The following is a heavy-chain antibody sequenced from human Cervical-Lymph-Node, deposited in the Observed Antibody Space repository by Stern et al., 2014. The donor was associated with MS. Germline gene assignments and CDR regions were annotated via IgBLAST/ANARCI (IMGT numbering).Heavy chain of an antibody. CDR1: GITLSSHA. CDR3: AKGLFYGDYVSYY. J-gene: IGHJ4*02. D-gene: IGHD4-17*01. Sequence: EVQLVESGGGLVQPGGSLRLSCAASGITLSSHAMSWVRQAPGKGPEWVSAISGRGGGPHYADSVTGRVTVSRATSQTPTDPQVNSLTAEDTAVYYCAKGLFYGDYVSYYWGQGTLFTVSS. V-gene: IGHV3-23*04. CDR2: ISGRGGGP.